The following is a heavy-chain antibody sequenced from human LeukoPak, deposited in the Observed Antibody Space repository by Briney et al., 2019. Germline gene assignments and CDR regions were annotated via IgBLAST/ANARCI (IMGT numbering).Heavy chain of an antibody. CDR2: INSDGRST. J-gene: IGHJ4*02. CDR1: GFTFRSSW. CDR3: ARGNGDYVSLFDY. Sequence: PGGSLRLSCAVSGFTFRSSWMHWVRQAPGKGLLWVSRINSDGRSTNYADSVKGRFTISRDNAKNTLNLQMNGLRAEDTALYYCARGNGDYVSLFDYWGQGTLVTVSS. D-gene: IGHD4-17*01. V-gene: IGHV3-74*01.